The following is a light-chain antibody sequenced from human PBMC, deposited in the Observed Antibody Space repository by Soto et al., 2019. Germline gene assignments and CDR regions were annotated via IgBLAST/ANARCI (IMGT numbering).Light chain of an antibody. Sequence: IQMTQSPSSVSASVGDRVILTCRASQRISSWLAWYHQRPGKAPKLLIYATSTLETGVPSRFSGSGSGRDFTLTISSLQPEDLGTYYCQQFKSYPITFGQGTRLEIK. V-gene: IGKV1-12*01. CDR3: QQFKSYPIT. J-gene: IGKJ5*01. CDR1: QRISSW. CDR2: ATS.